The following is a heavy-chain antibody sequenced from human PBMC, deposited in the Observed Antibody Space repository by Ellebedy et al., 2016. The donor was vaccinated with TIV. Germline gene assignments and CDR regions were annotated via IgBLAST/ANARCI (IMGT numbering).Heavy chain of an antibody. CDR3: ARRTTTGAYNWFDS. D-gene: IGHD1-1*01. CDR1: GGSISSSC. Sequence: SETLSLXXNFSGGSISSSCWAWISQPAGKGLEWIGRIYTSGSTNYNPSLKSRVTMSIDTSKNQFSLNLNSVTAADTAVYYCARRTTTGAYNWFDSWGQGTLVTVSS. V-gene: IGHV4-4*07. J-gene: IGHJ5*01. CDR2: IYTSGST.